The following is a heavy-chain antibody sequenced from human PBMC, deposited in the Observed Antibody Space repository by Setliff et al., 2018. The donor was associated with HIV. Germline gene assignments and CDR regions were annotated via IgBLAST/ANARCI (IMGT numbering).Heavy chain of an antibody. Sequence: SETLSLTCTVSGGSISSYYWSWIRLPAGKGLEWIGRISASGTTVYNPSLKSRVIMSVDTSKKYFALRVTSVTAADSAVYYCARDTWFGESEDPFYYYMDVWGKGTTVTVSS. CDR3: ARDTWFGESEDPFYYYMDV. CDR1: GGSISSYY. CDR2: ISASGTT. V-gene: IGHV4-4*07. D-gene: IGHD3-10*01. J-gene: IGHJ6*03.